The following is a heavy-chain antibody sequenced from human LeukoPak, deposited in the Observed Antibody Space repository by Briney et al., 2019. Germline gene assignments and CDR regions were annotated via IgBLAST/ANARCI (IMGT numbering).Heavy chain of an antibody. J-gene: IGHJ4*02. Sequence: GGSLRLSCAASGFTFSSYAMSWVRQAPGRGLEWVSTLSGSGDSTYYADSVKGRFTISRDNSKNTLYLKMNSLRAEDTAVYYCAKVLSLLDFDWVLYVVYWGPGTLVTVSS. CDR3: AKVLSLLDFDWVLYVVY. CDR1: GFTFSSYA. V-gene: IGHV3-23*01. CDR2: LSGSGDST. D-gene: IGHD3-9*01.